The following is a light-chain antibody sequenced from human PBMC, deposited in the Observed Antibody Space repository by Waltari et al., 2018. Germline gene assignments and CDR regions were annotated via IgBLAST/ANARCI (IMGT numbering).Light chain of an antibody. J-gene: IGKJ2*01. CDR3: HQYNSYPYT. Sequence: DIQMTQAPSTLSASVGDRVTITCRASQSMTNWLAWYQQKPGKAPKVLMYKASSLQSGVPSRFSGSRSGTEFTLTISSLQPDDFVTYYCHQYNSYPYTFGQGTKLEIK. V-gene: IGKV1-5*03. CDR1: QSMTNW. CDR2: KAS.